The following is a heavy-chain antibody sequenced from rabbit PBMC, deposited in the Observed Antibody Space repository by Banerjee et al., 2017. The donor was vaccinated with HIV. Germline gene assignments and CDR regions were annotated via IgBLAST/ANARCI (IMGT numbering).Heavy chain of an antibody. V-gene: IGHV1S45*01. Sequence: QEQLEESGGDLVKPEGSLTLTCTASGFDLSRYHMCWVRQAPGKGLEWIACIYTISSGTTYYASWAKGRFTISKTSSTTVTLQMTSLTAADTATYFCARDLAGVIGWNFSLWGPGTLVTVS. CDR1: GFDLSRYH. CDR3: ARDLAGVIGWNFSL. D-gene: IGHD4-1*01. CDR2: IYTISSGTT. J-gene: IGHJ4*01.